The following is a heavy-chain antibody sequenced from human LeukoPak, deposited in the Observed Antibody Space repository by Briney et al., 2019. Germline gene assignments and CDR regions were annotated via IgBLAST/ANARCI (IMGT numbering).Heavy chain of an antibody. V-gene: IGHV1-2*02. CDR3: ARGASRSFDL. Sequence: ASVKVSCKASGYTFTGYYMHWVRQAPGQGLEWMGWINPNSGGTNYAQKFQGRVTMTRDTSISTAYMELSSLRSEDTAVYCCARGASRSFDLWGQGTLVAVSS. J-gene: IGHJ4*02. CDR1: GYTFTGYY. CDR2: INPNSGGT.